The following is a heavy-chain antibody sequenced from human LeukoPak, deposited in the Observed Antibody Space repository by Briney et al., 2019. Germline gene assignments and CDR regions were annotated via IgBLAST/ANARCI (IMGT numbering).Heavy chain of an antibody. CDR2: ISGGGGST. D-gene: IGHD3-22*01. Sequence: GGSLRLSCAASGFTFTSYSMNWVRQAPGKGLEWVSTISGGGGSTYYADSVKGRFTISRDNSKNTLYLQMNSLRAEDTAVYYCAREYYYDSSGLFDWGQGTLVTVSS. V-gene: IGHV3-23*01. CDR1: GFTFTSYS. J-gene: IGHJ4*02. CDR3: AREYYYDSSGLFD.